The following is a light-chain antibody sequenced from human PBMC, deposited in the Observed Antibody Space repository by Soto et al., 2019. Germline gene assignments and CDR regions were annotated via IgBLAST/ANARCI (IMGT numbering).Light chain of an antibody. J-gene: IGKJ4*01. CDR1: QSVSNNY. CDR2: GAS. Sequence: EIVLTQSPGTLSLSPGERATLSCRASQSVSNNYLAWYQQKPGQAPRLLIYGASNRATGIPDRFSGSGSGTDFTLTISRLEPEDVATYYCRKYDSAPLTFGGGTKVDIK. V-gene: IGKV3-20*01. CDR3: RKYDSAPLT.